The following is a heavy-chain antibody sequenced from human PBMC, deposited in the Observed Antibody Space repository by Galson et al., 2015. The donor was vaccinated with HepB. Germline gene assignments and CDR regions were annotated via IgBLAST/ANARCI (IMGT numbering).Heavy chain of an antibody. D-gene: IGHD2-2*01. Sequence: SVKVSCKASGGTFSSYAISWVRQAPGQGLGWMGRIIPILGIANYAQKFQGRVTITADKSTSTAYMELSSLRSEDTAVYYCASGYCSSTSCYSLDYWGQGTLVTVSS. CDR1: GGTFSSYA. V-gene: IGHV1-69*04. CDR2: IIPILGIA. J-gene: IGHJ4*02. CDR3: ASGYCSSTSCYSLDY.